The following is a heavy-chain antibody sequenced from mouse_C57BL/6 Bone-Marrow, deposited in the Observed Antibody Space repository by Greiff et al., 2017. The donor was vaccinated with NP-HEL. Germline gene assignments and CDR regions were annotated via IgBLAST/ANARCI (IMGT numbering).Heavy chain of an antibody. J-gene: IGHJ2*01. CDR3: ARGGGLPLFDY. CDR1: GYTFTSYT. Sequence: QVQLQQSGAELARPGASVKMSCKASGYTFTSYTMHWVKQRPGQGLEWIGYINPSSGYTKYNQKFKDKATLTADKSSSTAYMQLSILTSEDSAVYYCARGGGLPLFDYWGQGTTLTVSS. D-gene: IGHD2-4*01. CDR2: INPSSGYT. V-gene: IGHV1-4*01.